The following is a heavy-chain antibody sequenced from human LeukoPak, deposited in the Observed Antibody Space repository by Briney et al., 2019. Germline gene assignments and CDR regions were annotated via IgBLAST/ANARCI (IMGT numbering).Heavy chain of an antibody. V-gene: IGHV3-30*18. J-gene: IGHJ3*02. D-gene: IGHD1-7*01. CDR1: GVTFSSYG. Sequence: PGGSLRLSCAASGVTFSSYGMHWVRQAPGKGLEWVAVISYDGTNKYYAHSVKGRFTISRDNSKNTLYLQMNSLRAEDTAVYYCAKAWNYDAFDIWGQGTMVTVSS. CDR3: AKAWNYDAFDI. CDR2: ISYDGTNK.